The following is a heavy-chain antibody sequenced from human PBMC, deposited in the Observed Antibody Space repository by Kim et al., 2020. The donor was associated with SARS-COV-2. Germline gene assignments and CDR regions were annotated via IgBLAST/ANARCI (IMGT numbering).Heavy chain of an antibody. D-gene: IGHD2-2*01. CDR3: ARAVPSTTNYYYYGLDV. V-gene: IGHV4-61*02. Sequence: SETLSLTCTVSGDSISSGSYYWSWIRQPAGKGLEWIGRIYTSGTTNYNPSLKSRVTISLDTSKNHFSLKLNSVTAADTAVYYCARAVPSTTNYYYYGLDVWGQGTTVTVSS. J-gene: IGHJ6*02. CDR1: GDSISSGSYY. CDR2: IYTSGTT.